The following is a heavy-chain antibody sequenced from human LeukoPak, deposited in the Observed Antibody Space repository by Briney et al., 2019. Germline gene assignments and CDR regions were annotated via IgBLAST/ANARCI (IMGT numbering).Heavy chain of an antibody. V-gene: IGHV3-53*01. J-gene: IGHJ3*02. CDR1: GFTVSSNY. D-gene: IGHD3-22*01. CDR3: ARGYYDSSGYYHDAFDI. Sequence: GGSLRLSCAASGFTVSSNYMSWVRQAPGKGLEWVSVIYSGGSTYYADSVKGRFTISRDNSKNTLHLQMNSLRAEDMAVYYCARGYYDSSGYYHDAFDIWGQGTMVTVSS. CDR2: IYSGGST.